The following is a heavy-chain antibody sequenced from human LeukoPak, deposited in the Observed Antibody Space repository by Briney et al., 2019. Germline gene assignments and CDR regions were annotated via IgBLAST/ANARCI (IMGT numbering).Heavy chain of an antibody. J-gene: IGHJ4*02. V-gene: IGHV4-59*08. Sequence: SETLSLTCTVSGGSISGNYWSWIRQPPGDGLEWIGYIYHTGHTHYNPSLKSRVTMSMDTSKSQLSLKMSSVTAADTAVYYCARHHFMSPFDYWGQGTLVTVSS. CDR2: IYHTGHT. D-gene: IGHD2/OR15-2a*01. CDR3: ARHHFMSPFDY. CDR1: GGSISGNY.